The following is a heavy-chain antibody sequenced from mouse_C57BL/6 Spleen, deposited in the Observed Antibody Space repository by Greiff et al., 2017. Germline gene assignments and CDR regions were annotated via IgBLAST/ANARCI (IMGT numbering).Heavy chain of an antibody. Sequence: VQLQQSGPELVKPGASVKISCKASGYTFTDYYMNWVKQSHGKSLEWIGDINPNNGGTSYNQKFKGKATLTVDKSSSTAYMELRSLTSEDSAVYYCAYGDGAYWGQGTLVTVSA. CDR1: GYTFTDYY. CDR3: AYGDGAY. D-gene: IGHD2-13*01. CDR2: INPNNGGT. J-gene: IGHJ3*01. V-gene: IGHV1-26*01.